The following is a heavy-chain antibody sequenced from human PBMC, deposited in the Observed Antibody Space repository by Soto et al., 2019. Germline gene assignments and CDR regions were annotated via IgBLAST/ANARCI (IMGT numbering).Heavy chain of an antibody. J-gene: IGHJ5*02. V-gene: IGHV1-18*01. CDR3: ARWVVINWFDP. CDR2: ISAYNGNT. D-gene: IGHD2-2*01. CDR1: GYTFTSYG. Sequence: ASVKVSCKASGYTFTSYGISWVRQAPGQGLEWMGWISAYNGNTNYAQKLQGRVTMTTDTSTSTAYMELRSLRSDDKDVYYCARWVVINWFDPWGQETLLTVSS.